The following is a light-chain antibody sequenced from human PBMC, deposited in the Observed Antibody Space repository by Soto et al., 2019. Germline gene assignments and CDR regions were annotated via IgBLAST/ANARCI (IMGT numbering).Light chain of an antibody. V-gene: IGLV2-14*01. CDR1: MRDVGAYNL. CDR3: SSYTSKSSLI. J-gene: IGLJ2*01. Sequence: QSALTQPASVSGSPGQSITISCAGTMRDVGAYNLVSWYQQHPGRAPQLIIYEVRNRPSGLSFRFSGSKSGNTASLTISGLQAEDEADYYCSSYTSKSSLIFGGGTKVTVL. CDR2: EVR.